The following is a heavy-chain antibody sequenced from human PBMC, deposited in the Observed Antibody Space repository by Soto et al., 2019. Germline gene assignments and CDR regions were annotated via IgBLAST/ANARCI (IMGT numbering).Heavy chain of an antibody. CDR2: ISGSGGST. Sequence: GGSLRLSCAASGFTFSSYAMSWVRQAPGKGLEWVSAISGSGGSTYYADSVKGRFTISRDNSKNTRYLQMNSLRAEDTAVYYGANVGRYYDSSGYPPGAFDIWGQGTMVTVSS. CDR1: GFTFSSYA. CDR3: ANVGRYYDSSGYPPGAFDI. D-gene: IGHD3-22*01. J-gene: IGHJ3*02. V-gene: IGHV3-23*01.